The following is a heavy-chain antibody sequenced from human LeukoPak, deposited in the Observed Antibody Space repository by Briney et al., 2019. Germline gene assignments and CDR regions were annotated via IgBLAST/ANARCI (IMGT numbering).Heavy chain of an antibody. Sequence: GGSLRLSCAASGFTFSDYYMSWIRQAPGKGLEWVSYISSSSSYTNYADSVKGRFTISRDNAKNSLYLQMNSLRAEDTAVYYCARVGSGSYYNPIFDYWGQGTLVTVSS. CDR3: ARVGSGSYYNPIFDY. CDR1: GFTFSDYY. V-gene: IGHV3-11*06. D-gene: IGHD3-10*01. CDR2: ISSSSSYT. J-gene: IGHJ4*02.